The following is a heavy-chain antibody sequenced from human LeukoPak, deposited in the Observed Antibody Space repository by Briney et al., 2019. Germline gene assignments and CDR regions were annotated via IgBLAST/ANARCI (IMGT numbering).Heavy chain of an antibody. V-gene: IGHV4-4*02. CDR1: GGSISSSNW. Sequence: SETLSLTCAVSGGSISSSNWWSWVRQPLGKGLEWIGEIYHSGSTNYNPSLKSRVTISVDKSKNQFSLKLSTVTAADTAVYYCARDVAAPEYFQHWGQGTLVTVSS. D-gene: IGHD6-19*01. CDR2: IYHSGST. J-gene: IGHJ1*01. CDR3: ARDVAAPEYFQH.